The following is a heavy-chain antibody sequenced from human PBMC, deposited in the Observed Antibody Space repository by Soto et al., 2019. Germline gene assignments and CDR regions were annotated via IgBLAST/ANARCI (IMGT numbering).Heavy chain of an antibody. CDR2: ISYDGSNK. CDR1: GFTFSSYG. Sequence: GGSLRLSCAASGFTFSSYGMHWVRQAPGKGLEWVAVISYDGSNKYYADSVKGRFTISRDNSKNTLYLQMNSLRAEDTAVYYCAKEKPIYYDSSDQSYYFDYWGQGTLVTVSS. CDR3: AKEKPIYYDSSDQSYYFDY. D-gene: IGHD3-22*01. V-gene: IGHV3-30*18. J-gene: IGHJ4*02.